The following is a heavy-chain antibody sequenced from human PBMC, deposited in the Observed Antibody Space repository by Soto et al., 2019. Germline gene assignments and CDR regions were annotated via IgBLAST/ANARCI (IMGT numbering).Heavy chain of an antibody. V-gene: IGHV1-69*01. Sequence: QVQLVQSGAEVKNPGSSVKVSCKASGGTFSSYAISWVRQAPGPGLEWMGGIIPIFGTATYAQKFQGRVKITADESTSTSDMELSSMRSEDKAVYYCAKDCGYSSRSLDYCCQGTLVTVSS. CDR1: GGTFSSYA. D-gene: IGHD6-13*01. CDR3: AKDCGYSSRSLDY. CDR2: IIPIFGTA. J-gene: IGHJ4*02.